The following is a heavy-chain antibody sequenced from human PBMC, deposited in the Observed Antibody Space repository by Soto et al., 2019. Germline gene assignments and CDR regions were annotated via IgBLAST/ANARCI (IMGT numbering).Heavy chain of an antibody. CDR2: ISAYNGNT. CDR3: ARVPGGYGPHDY. V-gene: IGHV1-18*01. D-gene: IGHD2-8*02. CDR1: GDTFTSYG. J-gene: IGHJ4*02. Sequence: ASVKVSCKASGDTFTSYGISWVRQAPGQGLEYMGWISAYNGNTNYAQKLQGRVTMTTDTSTSTAYMELRSLRSDDTAVYYCARVPGGYGPHDYWGQGTLVTVSS.